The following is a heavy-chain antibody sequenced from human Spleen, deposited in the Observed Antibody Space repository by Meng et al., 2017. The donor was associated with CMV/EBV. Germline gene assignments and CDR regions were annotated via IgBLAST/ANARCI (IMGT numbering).Heavy chain of an antibody. CDR3: ATSRPYSNYQLDY. CDR2: IIPIFGIA. CDR1: GGTFSSYA. J-gene: IGHJ4*02. D-gene: IGHD4-11*01. V-gene: IGHV1-69*05. Sequence: SVKVSCKTYGGTFSSYAFSWVRQAPGQGLEWMGGIIPIFGIANYAQKFQGRVTITTDESTSTAYMELSSLRSEDTAVYYCATSRPYSNYQLDYWGQGTLVTVSS.